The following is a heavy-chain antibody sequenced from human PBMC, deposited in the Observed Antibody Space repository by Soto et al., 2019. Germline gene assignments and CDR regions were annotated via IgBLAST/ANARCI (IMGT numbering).Heavy chain of an antibody. J-gene: IGHJ4*02. Sequence: GGSLRLSCAASGFTFTSHAMHWVRQTPGKGLEWVAAISYDEIDKKYASSVKGRFTVSRDNVKNTLSLQMNSLRAEDTAVYYCAKDGRRWLQFRRPPYYFDYWGQGTLVTVSS. CDR3: AKDGRRWLQFRRPPYYFDY. D-gene: IGHD5-12*01. CDR1: GFTFTSHA. V-gene: IGHV3-30*18. CDR2: ISYDEIDK.